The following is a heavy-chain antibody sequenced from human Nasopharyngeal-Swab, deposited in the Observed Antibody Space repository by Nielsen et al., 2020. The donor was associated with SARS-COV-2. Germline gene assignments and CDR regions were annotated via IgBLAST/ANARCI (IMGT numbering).Heavy chain of an antibody. V-gene: IGHV4-4*07. CDR1: GGSISSYY. D-gene: IGHD6-19*01. J-gene: IGHJ4*02. Sequence: SETLSLTCTVSGGSISSYYWSWIRQPAGKGLEWIGRIYTSGNTNYNPSLKSRVTMSVDTSKNQFSLKLTSVTAADTAVYYCARGPDSSGFYAFPFWGQGILVTVSS. CDR2: IYTSGNT. CDR3: ARGPDSSGFYAFPF.